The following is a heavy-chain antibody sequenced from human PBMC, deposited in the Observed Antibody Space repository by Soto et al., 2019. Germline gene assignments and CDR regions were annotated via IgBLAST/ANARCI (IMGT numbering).Heavy chain of an antibody. V-gene: IGHV1-46*03. D-gene: IGHD5-12*01. Sequence: GASVKVSCKASGYTFTSYYMHWVRQAPGQGLEWMGIINPSGGSTSYAQKSQGRVTMTRDTSTSTVYMELSSLRSEDTAVYYCARVAGFDIVATILYYWGQGTLVTVS. J-gene: IGHJ4*02. CDR3: ARVAGFDIVATILYY. CDR1: GYTFTSYY. CDR2: INPSGGST.